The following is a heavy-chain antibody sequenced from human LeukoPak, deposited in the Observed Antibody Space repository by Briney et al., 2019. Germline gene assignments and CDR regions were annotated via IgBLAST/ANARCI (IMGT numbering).Heavy chain of an antibody. CDR2: IYYSGST. Sequence: TSQTLSLTCTVSGGSISSGGYYWSWIRQHPGKGLEWIGYIYYSGSTYYNPSLKSRVTISVDTSKNQFSLKLSSVTAADTAVYYCARSTITMIVVNDWGQGTLVTVSS. J-gene: IGHJ4*02. D-gene: IGHD3-22*01. CDR3: ARSTITMIVVND. V-gene: IGHV4-30-4*08. CDR1: GGSISSGGYY.